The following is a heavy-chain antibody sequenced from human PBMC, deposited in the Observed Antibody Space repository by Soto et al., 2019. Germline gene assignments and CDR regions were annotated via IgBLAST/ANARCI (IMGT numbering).Heavy chain of an antibody. CDR3: SRGVSAGVDY. Sequence: QVQLVQSGAEVREPGASVKVSCKASGYSFTSLDINWVRQTAGHGLEWMGWMQPCTGRTGYAQKFQGRVTVTRDTSINPAYMELTTLTSGDSASYFFSRGVSAGVDYWGQGTLVTVSS. CDR1: GYSFTSLD. D-gene: IGHD1-26*01. CDR2: MQPCTGRT. J-gene: IGHJ4*02. V-gene: IGHV1-8*01.